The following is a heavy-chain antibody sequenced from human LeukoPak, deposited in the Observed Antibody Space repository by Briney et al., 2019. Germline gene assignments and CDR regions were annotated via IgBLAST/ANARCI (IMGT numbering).Heavy chain of an antibody. CDR2: ISYDGSNK. CDR3: AKDGVTGDFDY. D-gene: IGHD2-21*02. J-gene: IGHJ4*02. V-gene: IGHV3-30*18. CDR1: GFTLGSCG. Sequence: GGLLRLSSAASGFTLGSCGMHWVRQAPGKRLEWVAVISYDGSNKYYADSVKGRFTISRDNSKDTLYLQMNSLRAEDTAVYYCAKDGVTGDFDYWGQGTLVPVSS.